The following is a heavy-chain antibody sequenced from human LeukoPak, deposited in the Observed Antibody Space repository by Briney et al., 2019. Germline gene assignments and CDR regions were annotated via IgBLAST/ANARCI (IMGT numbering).Heavy chain of an antibody. CDR1: GFTFSSYA. CDR2: ISGSGGST. J-gene: IGHJ6*02. Sequence: GGSLRLSCAASGFTFSSYAMSWVRQAPGNGLEWVSAISGSGGSTYYADSVKGRFTISRDNSKNTLYLQMNSLRAEDTAVYYCAKDPAGGTVTTSVYGMDVWGQGTTVTVSS. CDR3: AKDPAGGTVTTSVYGMDV. D-gene: IGHD4-17*01. V-gene: IGHV3-23*01.